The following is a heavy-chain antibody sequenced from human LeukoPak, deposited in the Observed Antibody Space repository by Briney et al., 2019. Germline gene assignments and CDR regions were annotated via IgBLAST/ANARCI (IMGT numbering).Heavy chain of an antibody. CDR1: GFTVSSYA. CDR3: AKDLLDEQWLEAY. J-gene: IGHJ4*02. Sequence: GGSLRLSCAASGFTVSSYAMSWVRQAPGKGLEWVSAISGSGGSTYYADSVKGRFTISRDNSKNTLYLQMDSLRAEDTAVYYCAKDLLDEQWLEAYWGQGTLVTVSS. V-gene: IGHV3-23*01. CDR2: ISGSGGST. D-gene: IGHD6-19*01.